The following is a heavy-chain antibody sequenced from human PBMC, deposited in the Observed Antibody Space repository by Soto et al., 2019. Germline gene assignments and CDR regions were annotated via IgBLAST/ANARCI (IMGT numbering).Heavy chain of an antibody. CDR1: GGSISSGGYS. CDR3: ARLYCGGDCYGTLFDY. D-gene: IGHD2-21*02. Sequence: PSETLSLTCAVSGGSISSGGYSWSWIRQPPGKGLEWIGYIYHSGGTYYNPSLKSRVTISVDRSKNQFSVKLSSVTAADTAVYYCARLYCGGDCYGTLFDYWGQGTLVAVAS. J-gene: IGHJ4*02. V-gene: IGHV4-30-2*01. CDR2: IYHSGGT.